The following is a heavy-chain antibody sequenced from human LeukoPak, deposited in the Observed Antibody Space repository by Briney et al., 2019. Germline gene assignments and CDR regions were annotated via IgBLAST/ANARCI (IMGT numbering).Heavy chain of an antibody. CDR3: ARAFSSSLFDY. CDR2: IYYSGST. D-gene: IGHD6-19*01. J-gene: IGHJ4*02. CDR1: GGSVSSGSYY. Sequence: SETLSLTCTVSGGSVSSGSYYWSWIRQSPGKGLEWIGFIYYSGSTNYNPSPKSRVSISVDTSKNQFSLKLSSVTAADTAVYYCARAFSSSLFDYWGQGTLVTVSS. V-gene: IGHV4-61*01.